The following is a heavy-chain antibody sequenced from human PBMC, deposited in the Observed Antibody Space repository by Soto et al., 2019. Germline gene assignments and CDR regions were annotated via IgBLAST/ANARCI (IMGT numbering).Heavy chain of an antibody. J-gene: IGHJ4*02. CDR3: ARPPFPGCINGVCYPCDH. CDR2: INPSGGST. V-gene: IGHV1-46*01. Sequence: QVQLVQSGAEVKKPGASVKVSCKASGYTFTHYYIHWVRQAPGQGLEWMGMINPSGGSTDYAQKFQGRVTMTTDTSTTTVYMELSSLRSDDTAVYYCARPPFPGCINGVCYPCDHWGQGTLGTVSS. CDR1: GYTFTHYY. D-gene: IGHD2-8*01.